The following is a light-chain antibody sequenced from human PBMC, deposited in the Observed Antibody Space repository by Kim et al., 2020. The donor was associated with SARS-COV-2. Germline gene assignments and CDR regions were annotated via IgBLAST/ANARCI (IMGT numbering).Light chain of an antibody. V-gene: IGLV1-44*01. CDR3: AAWDDSLNGVV. CDR2: TKN. J-gene: IGLJ2*01. CDR1: SSNIGSNT. Sequence: GQRVTIPCSGSSSNIGSNTVNWYQQLPGTAPKLLIHTKNQRPSGVPDRFSGSKSGTSASLAISGLQSEDEADYYCAAWDDSLNGVVFGGGTQLTVL.